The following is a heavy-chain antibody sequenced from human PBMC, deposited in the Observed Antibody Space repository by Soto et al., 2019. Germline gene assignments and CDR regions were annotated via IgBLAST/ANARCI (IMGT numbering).Heavy chain of an antibody. CDR3: GRAPTYVWGSHRYEMGWSDP. CDR2: IDTRGNT. Sequence: QVQLQESGPGLVKSSETLSLICTVSGGSINSYYWNWIRQPAGKGLEWIGRIDTRGNTNYNPSLKSRVTMSVDTSKNHFSLKMTSVTAADTAIYYCGRAPTYVWGSHRYEMGWSDPWGQGTLVTVSS. J-gene: IGHJ5*02. CDR1: GGSINSYY. D-gene: IGHD3-16*02. V-gene: IGHV4-4*07.